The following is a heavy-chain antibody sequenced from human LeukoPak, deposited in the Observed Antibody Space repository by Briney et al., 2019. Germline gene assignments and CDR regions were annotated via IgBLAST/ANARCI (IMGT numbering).Heavy chain of an antibody. CDR3: ARYYYDSSGCYNWFDP. J-gene: IGHJ5*02. Sequence: GGSLRLSCAASGFTFSDYYMSWIRQAPGKGLEWVSYISSSSSYTNYADSVKGRFTISRDNAKNSLYLQMNSLRAEDTAVYYCARYYYDSSGCYNWFDPWGQASLVTVSS. CDR2: ISSSSSYT. V-gene: IGHV3-11*06. CDR1: GFTFSDYY. D-gene: IGHD3-22*01.